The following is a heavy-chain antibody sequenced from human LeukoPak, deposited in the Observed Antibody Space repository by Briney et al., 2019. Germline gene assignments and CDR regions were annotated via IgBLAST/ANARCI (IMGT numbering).Heavy chain of an antibody. CDR1: GVSISTFY. CDR3: ASYSYYYDSSGYFDY. Sequence: KPSETLSLTCTVSGVSISTFYWSWIRQPPGKGLEWVGYIYYSGSTNYNPSLKSRVTISVDTSKNQFSLKLSSVTAAGTAVYYCASYSYYYDSSGYFDYWGQGTLVTVSS. CDR2: IYYSGST. J-gene: IGHJ4*02. V-gene: IGHV4-59*01. D-gene: IGHD3-22*01.